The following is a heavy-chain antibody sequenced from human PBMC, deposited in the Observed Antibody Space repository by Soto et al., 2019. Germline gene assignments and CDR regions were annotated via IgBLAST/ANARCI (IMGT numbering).Heavy chain of an antibody. V-gene: IGHV4-4*07. CDR3: ARDGEYTSGWYSFDS. CDR2: VYVTGTT. D-gene: IGHD6-19*01. Sequence: LSLTCTVSGASISDYYWIWIRQPAGQALEWIGRVYVTGTTYFNPSLKSRVTMSVDTSNNQVSLKPSSVTAADSAIYYCARDGEYTSGWYSFDSWGPGTLVTVSS. J-gene: IGHJ5*01. CDR1: GASISDYY.